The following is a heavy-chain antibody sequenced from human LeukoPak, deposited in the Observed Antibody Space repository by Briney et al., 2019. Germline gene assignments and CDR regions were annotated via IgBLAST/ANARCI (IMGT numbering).Heavy chain of an antibody. J-gene: IGHJ3*02. CDR2: INPNSGGT. CDR1: GYTFTGYY. Sequence: GASVKVSCKASGYTFTGYYMHWVRQAPGQGLEWMGWINPNSGGTNYAQKFQGRVTMTRDTSISTAYMELSRLGSDDTAVYYCAREEVTTVTMIEAFDIWGQGTMVTVSS. D-gene: IGHD4-17*01. CDR3: AREEVTTVTMIEAFDI. V-gene: IGHV1-2*02.